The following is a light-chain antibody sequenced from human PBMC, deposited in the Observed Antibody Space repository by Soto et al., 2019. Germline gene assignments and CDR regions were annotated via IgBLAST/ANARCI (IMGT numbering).Light chain of an antibody. J-gene: IGKJ3*01. Sequence: DTQMTQSPSSLSASLGDRVTITCQANQDVGNFLNWYQQKPGKAPKVVIYDASNLPPGVPSRFSGSGSGTQFAFTISSLQSEDVGTYYCQQYDKPFIFGPGTKVELK. CDR3: QQYDKPFI. CDR1: QDVGNF. V-gene: IGKV1-33*01. CDR2: DAS.